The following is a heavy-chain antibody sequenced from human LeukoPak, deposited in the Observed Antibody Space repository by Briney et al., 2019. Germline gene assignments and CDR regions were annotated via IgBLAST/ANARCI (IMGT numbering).Heavy chain of an antibody. J-gene: IGHJ4*02. Sequence: ASVKVSCKASGYTFTSYGISWVRQAPGQGVEWMGWISAYNGNTNYAQKLQGRVTMTTDTSTSTAYMELRSLRSEDTAVYYCATVDTAMVNGVDYWGQGTLVTVSS. CDR2: ISAYNGNT. CDR1: GYTFTSYG. D-gene: IGHD5-18*01. V-gene: IGHV1-18*01. CDR3: ATVDTAMVNGVDY.